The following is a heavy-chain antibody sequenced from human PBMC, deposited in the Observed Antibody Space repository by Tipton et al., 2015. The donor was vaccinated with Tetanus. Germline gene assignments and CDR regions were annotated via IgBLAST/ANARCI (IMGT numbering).Heavy chain of an antibody. J-gene: IGHJ6*02. CDR1: GDSVSSNTAA. CDR3: ARSLLWFGELFYGMDV. D-gene: IGHD3-10*01. Sequence: GLVKPSQTLSLTCAISGDSVSSNTAAWNWIRQSPSRGLEWLGRTYYRSKWYNDYAVSVKSRIIINPDTSKNQFSLQLNSVTPEDTAVYYCARSLLWFGELFYGMDVWGQGTTVTVSS. V-gene: IGHV6-1*01. CDR2: TYYRSKWYN.